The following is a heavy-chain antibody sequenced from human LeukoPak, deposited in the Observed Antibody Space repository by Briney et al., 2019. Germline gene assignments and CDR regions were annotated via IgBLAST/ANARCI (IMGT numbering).Heavy chain of an antibody. V-gene: IGHV4-34*01. Sequence: SETLSLTCAVYGGSFSGYYWSWIRQPPGKGLEWTGEINHSGSTNYNPSLKSRVTISVDTSKNQFSLKLSSVTAADTAVYYCARGLGSSSPYNWFDPWGQGTLVTVSS. CDR3: ARGLGSSSPYNWFDP. CDR2: INHSGST. CDR1: GGSFSGYY. J-gene: IGHJ5*02. D-gene: IGHD6-6*01.